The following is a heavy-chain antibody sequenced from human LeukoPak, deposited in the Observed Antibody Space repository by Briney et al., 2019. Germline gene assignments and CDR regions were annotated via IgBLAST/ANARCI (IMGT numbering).Heavy chain of an antibody. CDR1: GGSISSYY. D-gene: IGHD1-20*01. V-gene: IGHV4-59*01. CDR2: IYYGGST. J-gene: IGHJ4*02. Sequence: SETLSLTCSVSGGSISSYYWSWIRQPPGKGLEWIGYIYYGGSTNSNPSLKSRVTISADTSKNLFSLKLSSVTAADTAVYYCARDYNWNFDYRGQGTLVTVSS. CDR3: ARDYNWNFDY.